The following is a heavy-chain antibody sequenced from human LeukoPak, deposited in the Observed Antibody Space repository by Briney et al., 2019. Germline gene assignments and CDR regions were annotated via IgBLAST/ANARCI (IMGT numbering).Heavy chain of an antibody. CDR3: TRRLDD. J-gene: IGHJ4*02. CDR1: GFSFNSDW. V-gene: IGHV3-7*01. Sequence: GGSLRLSGAASGFSFNSDWMDWVRQAPGKGLEWVANINHDESEKNYLDSVKGRFTISRDNAQNSLYLQMNGLRVEDTAVYYCTRRLDDWGQGTLVTVSS. CDR2: INHDESEK. D-gene: IGHD3-16*01.